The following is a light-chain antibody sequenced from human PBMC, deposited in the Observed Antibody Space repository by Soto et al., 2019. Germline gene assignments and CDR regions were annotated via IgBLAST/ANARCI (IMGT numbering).Light chain of an antibody. V-gene: IGKV3-15*01. CDR1: QSVSSN. J-gene: IGKJ1*01. CDR3: QQYDNWPRAT. Sequence: EIVMTQSPATLSVSAGERATLSCRASQSVSSNLAWYQQKPGQAPRLLIYGASTRATGIPARFSGSGSGTEFTLTISSLQSEDFAVYYCQQYDNWPRATLGQATKVDIK. CDR2: GAS.